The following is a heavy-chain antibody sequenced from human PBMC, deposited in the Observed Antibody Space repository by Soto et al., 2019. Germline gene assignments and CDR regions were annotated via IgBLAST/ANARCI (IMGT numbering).Heavy chain of an antibody. V-gene: IGHV5-51*01. D-gene: IGHD3-22*01. CDR1: GYSFTSYW. CDR3: ARHVSGDSSGYQTYYFDY. CDR2: IYPGDSDT. Sequence: RGESLKISCKGSGYSFTSYWISWVRQMPGKGLEWMGIIYPGDSDTRYSPSFQGQVTISADKSISTAYLQWSSLKASDTAMYYCARHVSGDSSGYQTYYFDYWGQGTLVTVSS. J-gene: IGHJ4*02.